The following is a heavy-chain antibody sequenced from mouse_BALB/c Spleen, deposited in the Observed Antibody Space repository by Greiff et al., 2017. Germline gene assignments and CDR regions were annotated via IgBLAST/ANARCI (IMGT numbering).Heavy chain of an antibody. Sequence: VQLQQPGAELVKPGASVKLSCKASGYTFNSYWMHWVRQRPEQGLEWIGWIFPGDGSTKYNEKFKGKATLTTDKSSSTAYMQLSRLTSEDSAVYFCARSDYSYDVWFAYWGQGTLVTVSA. CDR3: ARSDYSYDVWFAY. CDR2: IFPGDGST. V-gene: IGHV1S56*01. J-gene: IGHJ3*01. D-gene: IGHD2-12*01. CDR1: GYTFNSYW.